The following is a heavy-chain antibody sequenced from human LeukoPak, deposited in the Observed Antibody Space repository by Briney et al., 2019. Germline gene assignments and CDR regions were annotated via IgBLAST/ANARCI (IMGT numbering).Heavy chain of an antibody. J-gene: IGHJ4*02. CDR1: GGSISSSSYY. CDR2: IYYSGST. Sequence: SETLSLTCTVSGGSISSSSYYWGWIRQPPGKGLEWIGSIYYSGSTYYNPSLKSRVTISVDTSKNQFSLKLSSVTAADTAVYYCAREQRTYSSSSLDYWGQGTLVTVSS. V-gene: IGHV4-39*02. D-gene: IGHD6-6*01. CDR3: AREQRTYSSSSLDY.